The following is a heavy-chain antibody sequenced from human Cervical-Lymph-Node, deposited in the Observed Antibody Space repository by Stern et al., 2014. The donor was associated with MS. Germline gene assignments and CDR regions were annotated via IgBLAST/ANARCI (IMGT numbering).Heavy chain of an antibody. CDR1: GYTFSNYY. CDR2: INPNGGST. D-gene: IGHD6-19*01. CDR3: ARLGRVSASAWYDY. Sequence: VQLVESGAEVKKLGASVTLSCQASGYTFSNYYIHWVRQAPGQGLEWMGIINPNGGSTSYSQRFQGRVTMTRDTSTSTLYMELRSLTSEDTAIYYCARLGRVSASAWYDYWGQGTLVTVSS. J-gene: IGHJ4*02. V-gene: IGHV1-46*01.